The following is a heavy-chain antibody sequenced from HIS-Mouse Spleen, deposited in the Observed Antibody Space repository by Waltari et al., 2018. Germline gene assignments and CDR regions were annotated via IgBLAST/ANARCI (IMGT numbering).Heavy chain of an antibody. D-gene: IGHD4-17*01. CDR3: ARDYGDNWFDP. Sequence: LQLQESGPGLVKPSETMSLTCTAPGGSISSSSYYWGWIRQPPGKGLEWIGSIYYSGSTYYNPSLKSRVTISVDTSKNQFSLKLSSVTAADTAVYYCARDYGDNWFDPWGQGTLVTVSS. V-gene: IGHV4-39*07. CDR1: GGSISSSSYY. CDR2: IYYSGST. J-gene: IGHJ5*02.